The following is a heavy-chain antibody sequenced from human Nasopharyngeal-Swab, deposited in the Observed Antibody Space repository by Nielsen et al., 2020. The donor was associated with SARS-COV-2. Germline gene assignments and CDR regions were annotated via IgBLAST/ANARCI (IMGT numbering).Heavy chain of an antibody. D-gene: IGHD6-6*01. CDR1: GYNFAVYI. Sequence: ASVKVSCKASGYNFAVYIMHWVRQAPRQGLEWMGWINAGNGDTKYSQKFQDRVTFTRDTSADTAYMELSSLRSEDTAVYFCARHFYSRSSRLLYLDYWGQGTLVAVSS. J-gene: IGHJ4*02. V-gene: IGHV1-3*01. CDR2: INAGNGDT. CDR3: ARHFYSRSSRLLYLDY.